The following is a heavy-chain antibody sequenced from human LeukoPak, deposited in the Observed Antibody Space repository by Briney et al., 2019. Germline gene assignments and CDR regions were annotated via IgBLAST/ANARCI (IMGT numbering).Heavy chain of an antibody. V-gene: IGHV1-2*02. CDR2: IEPNSGGT. J-gene: IGHJ4*02. CDR1: GYTFTGYY. Sequence: ASVKVSCKASGYTFTGYYMQWVRQAPGQGLEWMGWIEPNSGGTNSAQKFQGRVTMIRDTSISTAYMELRRLRSDDTAIYYCARVPQGYCSGGTCYDYWGQGTLVTVSS. D-gene: IGHD2-15*01. CDR3: ARVPQGYCSGGTCYDY.